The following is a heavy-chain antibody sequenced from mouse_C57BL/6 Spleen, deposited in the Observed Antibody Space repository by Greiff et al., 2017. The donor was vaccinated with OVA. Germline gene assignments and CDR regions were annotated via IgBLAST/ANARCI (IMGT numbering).Heavy chain of an antibody. J-gene: IGHJ4*01. D-gene: IGHD2-1*01. CDR3: AREGNSHWYAMDY. CDR1: GYAFSSSW. V-gene: IGHV1-82*01. Sequence: VKLMESGPELVKPGASVKISCKASGYAFSSSWMNWVKQRPGKGLEWIGRIYPGDGDTNYNGKFKGKATLTADKSSSTAYMQLSSLTSEDSAVYFCAREGNSHWYAMDYWGQGTSVTVSS. CDR2: IYPGDGDT.